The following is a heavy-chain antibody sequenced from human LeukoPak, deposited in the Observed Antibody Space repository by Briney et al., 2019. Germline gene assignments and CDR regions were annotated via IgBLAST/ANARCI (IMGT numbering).Heavy chain of an antibody. CDR3: ARLSEMFRGPQVIYYFDY. CDR1: EFTLSGFW. Sequence: GGSLRLSCAASEFTLSGFWMSWVRQAPGKGLEWVANIKQDGTEKYYVDSVKGRFTISRDYARNSLYLQLNSLRAEDTAVYYCARLSEMFRGPQVIYYFDYWGQGTLVTVSS. J-gene: IGHJ4*02. CDR2: IKQDGTEK. V-gene: IGHV3-7*01. D-gene: IGHD3-10*01.